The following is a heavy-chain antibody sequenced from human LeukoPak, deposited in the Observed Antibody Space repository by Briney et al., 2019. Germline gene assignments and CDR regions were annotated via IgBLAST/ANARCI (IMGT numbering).Heavy chain of an antibody. J-gene: IGHJ4*02. V-gene: IGHV3-30*04. CDR1: GFTFSSYA. CDR2: ISYDGSNK. D-gene: IGHD3-10*01. CDR3: ARGVHSSGSPPFDY. Sequence: GGSLRLSCAASGFTFSSYAMHWVRQAPGKGLEWVAVISYDGSNKYYADSVKGRFTISRDNSKNTLYLQMNSLRAEDTAVYYCARGVHSSGSPPFDYWGQGTLVTVSS.